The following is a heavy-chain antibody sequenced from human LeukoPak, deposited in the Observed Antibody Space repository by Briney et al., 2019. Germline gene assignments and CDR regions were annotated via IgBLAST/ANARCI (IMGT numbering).Heavy chain of an antibody. CDR2: ISSSSNTI. CDR1: GFTFSTYS. Sequence: GGSPRLSCAASGFTFSTYSMNWVRQAPGKGLEWISYISSSSNTIYYADSVKGRFTISRDNAKNSLFLQMNSLRDEDTAVYYCARASFQRWLQLGGDWGQGTLVTVSS. J-gene: IGHJ4*02. D-gene: IGHD5-24*01. CDR3: ARASFQRWLQLGGD. V-gene: IGHV3-48*02.